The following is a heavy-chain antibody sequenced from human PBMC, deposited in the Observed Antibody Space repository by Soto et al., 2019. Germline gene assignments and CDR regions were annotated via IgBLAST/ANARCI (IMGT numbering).Heavy chain of an antibody. J-gene: IGHJ6*02. Sequence: GASVKVSCKASGYTFTSYGISWVRQAPGQGLEWMGWIGAYNGNTNYAQKLQSRVTMTTDTSTSTAYMELRSLRSDDTAVYYCARGWGTLPDYYYGMDVWGQGTTVTVSS. CDR3: ARGWGTLPDYYYGMDV. CDR1: GYTFTSYG. D-gene: IGHD7-27*01. V-gene: IGHV1-18*01. CDR2: IGAYNGNT.